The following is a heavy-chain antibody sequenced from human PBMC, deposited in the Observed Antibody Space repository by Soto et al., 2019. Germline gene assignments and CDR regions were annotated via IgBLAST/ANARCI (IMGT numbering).Heavy chain of an antibody. J-gene: IGHJ4*02. CDR1: GFTFSSYT. Sequence: EVQLVESGGGLVKPGVSLRLSCAASGFTFSSYTMNWVRQAPGKGLEWVSSISTGTSYIYYADSVKGRFTISRDNAKNSLYLQMNSLRVEDTAVYYCARGGLYQEAIDYWGQGTLVTVSS. V-gene: IGHV3-21*01. CDR2: ISTGTSYI. CDR3: ARGGLYQEAIDY. D-gene: IGHD2-2*01.